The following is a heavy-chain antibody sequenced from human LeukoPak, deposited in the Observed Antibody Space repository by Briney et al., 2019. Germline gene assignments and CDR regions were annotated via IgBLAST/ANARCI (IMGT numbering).Heavy chain of an antibody. CDR1: GYSISSGYY. CDR2: IYHSGST. CDR3: ARAVVVPAGGWFDP. D-gene: IGHD2-2*01. V-gene: IGHV4-38-2*02. Sequence: SETLSLTCTVSGYSISSGYYWGWIRQPPGKGLEWIGSIYHSGSTYYNPSLKSRVTISVDTSKNQFSLKLSSVTAADTAVYYCARAVVVPAGGWFDPWGQGTLVTVSS. J-gene: IGHJ5*02.